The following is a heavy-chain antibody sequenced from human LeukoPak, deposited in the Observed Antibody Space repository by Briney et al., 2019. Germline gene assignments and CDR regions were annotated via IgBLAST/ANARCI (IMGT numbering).Heavy chain of an antibody. D-gene: IGHD3-22*01. CDR2: ISAYDGNT. Sequence: ASVKVSCKASGFTFTSSAVQWVRQARGQGLEWMGWISAYDGNTNYAQKLQGRVTMTTDTSTSTAYMELRSLRSDDTAVYYCARGVDPHYYDSSGYCLDYWGQGTLVTVSS. J-gene: IGHJ4*02. CDR3: ARGVDPHYYDSSGYCLDY. V-gene: IGHV1-18*01. CDR1: GFTFTSSA.